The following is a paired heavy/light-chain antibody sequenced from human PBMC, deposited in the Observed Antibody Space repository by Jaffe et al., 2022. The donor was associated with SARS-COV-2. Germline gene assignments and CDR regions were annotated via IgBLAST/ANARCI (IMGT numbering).Heavy chain of an antibody. Sequence: QVQLVQSGAEVMKPGASVKISCKASGYRFINYALYWVRQAPGQRLEWMGWINPGKGTTKYSQNFQGRVTITRDTSANTVYMELSSLRVEDTAVYYCARDSLTIWGSWFDPWGQGTLVTVSS. CDR3: ARDSLTIWGSWFDP. CDR1: GYRFINYA. J-gene: IGHJ5*02. V-gene: IGHV1-3*01. CDR2: INPGKGTT. D-gene: IGHD3-3*01.
Light chain of an antibody. Sequence: QSVLTQPPSVSGAPGQRVTISCTGSSSNVGAAYDVHWYQQFPGTAPKLLIYGNNNRPSGVPDRFSGSKSGTSASLAISGLQAEDEAHYYCQSYDTSLNVVFGGGTKLTVL. CDR3: QSYDTSLNVV. CDR1: SSNVGAAYD. CDR2: GNN. J-gene: IGLJ2*01. V-gene: IGLV1-40*01.